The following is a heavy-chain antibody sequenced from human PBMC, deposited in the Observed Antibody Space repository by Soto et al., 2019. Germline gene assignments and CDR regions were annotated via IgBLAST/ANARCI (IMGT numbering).Heavy chain of an antibody. CDR3: AKVGGYSSSWFNDAFDI. J-gene: IGHJ3*02. CDR1: GFTFSSYA. Sequence: GGSLRLSCAASGFTFSSYAMSWVRQAPGKGLEWVSAISGSGGSTYYADSVKGRFTISRDNSKNTLYLQMNSLRAEDTAVYYCAKVGGYSSSWFNDAFDIWGQGTMVTVSS. CDR2: ISGSGGST. V-gene: IGHV3-23*01. D-gene: IGHD6-13*01.